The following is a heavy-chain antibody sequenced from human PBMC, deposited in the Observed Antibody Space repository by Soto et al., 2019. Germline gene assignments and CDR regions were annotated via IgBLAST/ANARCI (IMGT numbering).Heavy chain of an antibody. CDR3: ARDFYGGNSQLDY. CDR1: GFTFSSYG. V-gene: IGHV3-33*01. D-gene: IGHD4-17*01. CDR2: IWYDGSNK. J-gene: IGHJ4*02. Sequence: GGSLRLSCAASGFTFSSYGMHWVRQAPGKGLEWVAVIWYDGSNKYYADSVKGRFTISRDNSKNTLYLQMNSLRAEDTAVYYCARDFYGGNSQLDYWGQGTRVTVSA.